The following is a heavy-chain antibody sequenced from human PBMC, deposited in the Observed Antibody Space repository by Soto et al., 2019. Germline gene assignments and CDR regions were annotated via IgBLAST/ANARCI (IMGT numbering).Heavy chain of an antibody. CDR2: IWYDGSNK. V-gene: IGHV3-33*01. D-gene: IGHD5-18*01. CDR1: GFTFSNSG. CDR3: ARGTVDTAN. J-gene: IGHJ4*02. Sequence: LRLSCAASGFTFSNSGMHWVRQAPGKGLEWVAVIWYDGSNKYYADSVKGRFTISRDNSKNTLYLQMNSLRAEDTAVYYCARGTVDTANWGQGTLVTVSS.